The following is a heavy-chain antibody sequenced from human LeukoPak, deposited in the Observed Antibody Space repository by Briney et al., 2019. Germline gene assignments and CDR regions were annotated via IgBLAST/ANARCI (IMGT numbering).Heavy chain of an antibody. Sequence: SETLSLTCTVSGGSISSYYWSWIRQPPGKGLEWIGYIYYSGSTNHNPSLKSRVTISVDTSKNQFSLKLSSVTAADTAVYYCARERTDYYGMDVWGQGTTVTVSS. V-gene: IGHV4-59*01. CDR2: IYYSGST. CDR1: GGSISSYY. CDR3: ARERTDYYGMDV. J-gene: IGHJ6*02.